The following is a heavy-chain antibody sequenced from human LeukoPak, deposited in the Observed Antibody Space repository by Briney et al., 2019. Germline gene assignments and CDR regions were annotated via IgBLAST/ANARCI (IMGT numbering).Heavy chain of an antibody. CDR2: IYYSGST. CDR3: ARLRDYGSGTYYNDY. CDR1: GASMSNYY. D-gene: IGHD3-10*01. J-gene: IGHJ4*02. Sequence: PSETLSLTCTVSGASMSNYYWTWMRQPPGKGLEWVGYIYYSGSTNYNPSLKSRVTISVDTSKNQFSLKLSSVTAADTAVYYCARLRDYGSGTYYNDYWGQGTLVTVSS. V-gene: IGHV4-59*08.